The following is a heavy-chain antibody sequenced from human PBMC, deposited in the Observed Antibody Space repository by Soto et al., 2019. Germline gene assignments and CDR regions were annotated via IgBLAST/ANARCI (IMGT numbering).Heavy chain of an antibody. V-gene: IGHV5-51*01. J-gene: IGHJ4*02. CDR2: IYPGDSDT. D-gene: IGHD6-6*01. Sequence: PGESLKISCKGSGYSFTSYWIGCVRQMPGKGLEWMGIIYPGDSDTRYSPSFQGQVTISADKSISTAYLQWSSLKASDTAMYYCARHTEGIAAPLYFDYWGQGTLVTVSS. CDR1: GYSFTSYW. CDR3: ARHTEGIAAPLYFDY.